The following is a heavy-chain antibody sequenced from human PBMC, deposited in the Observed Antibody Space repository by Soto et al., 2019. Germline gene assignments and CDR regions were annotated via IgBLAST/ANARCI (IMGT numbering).Heavy chain of an antibody. D-gene: IGHD1-20*01. V-gene: IGHV1-69*02. J-gene: IGHJ4*02. CDR3: ASEIDTWNDGLLEPWKYDY. CDR2: IIPILGIA. CDR1: GGTFSSYT. Sequence: SVKVSCKASGGTFSSYTISWVRQAPGQGLEWMGRIIPILGIANYAQKFQGRVTITADKSTSTAYMELSSLRSEDTAVYYCASEIDTWNDGLLEPWKYDYWGQGTLVTVSS.